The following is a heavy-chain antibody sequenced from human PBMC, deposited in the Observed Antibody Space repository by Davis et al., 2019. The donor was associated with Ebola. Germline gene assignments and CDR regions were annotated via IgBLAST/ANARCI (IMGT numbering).Heavy chain of an antibody. CDR1: GGSISSHY. D-gene: IGHD3-3*01. J-gene: IGHJ5*02. CDR2: IYYSGST. CDR3: ARLDYDFWSGYYSGNWFDP. V-gene: IGHV4-59*08. Sequence: PGGSLRLSCTVSGGSISSHYWSWIRQPPGKGLEWIGYIYYSGSTDYNPSLKSRVTISVDTSKNQFSLKLSSVTAADTAVYYCARLDYDFWSGYYSGNWFDPWGQGTLVTVSS.